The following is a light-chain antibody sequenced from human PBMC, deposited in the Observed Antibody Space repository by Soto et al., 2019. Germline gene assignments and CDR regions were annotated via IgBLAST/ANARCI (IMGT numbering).Light chain of an antibody. V-gene: IGKV3-20*01. J-gene: IGKJ5*01. CDR1: QSVSSDF. CDR3: QQYGTTPIT. CDR2: NAF. Sequence: EIVLMQSPGTLSLSPGERATLSCRASQSVSSDFVAWYQQKLGQAPRLLISNAFSRATGIPDRFSGSGSGTDFTLSIRRVEPEDFAVYYCQQYGTTPITFGQGTRLEIK.